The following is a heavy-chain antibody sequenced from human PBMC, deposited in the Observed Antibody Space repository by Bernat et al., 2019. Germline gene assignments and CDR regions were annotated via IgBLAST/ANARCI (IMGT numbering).Heavy chain of an antibody. CDR1: GFTFSSYV. D-gene: IGHD5-18*01. CDR3: ARDTGYSYGLPYYYYYGMDV. V-gene: IGHV3-30-3*01. J-gene: IGHJ6*02. CDR2: ISYDGSNK. Sequence: QVQLVESGGGVVQPGRSLRLSCAASGFTFSSYVMHWVRQAPGKGLEWVAVISYDGSNKYYADSVKGRFTISRDNSKNTLYLQMNSLRAEDTAVYYCARDTGYSYGLPYYYYYGMDVWGQGTTVTVSS.